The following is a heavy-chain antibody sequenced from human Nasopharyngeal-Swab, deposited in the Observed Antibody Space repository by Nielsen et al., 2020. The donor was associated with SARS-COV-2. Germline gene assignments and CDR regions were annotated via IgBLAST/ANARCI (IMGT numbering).Heavy chain of an antibody. V-gene: IGHV4-59*01. CDR3: ARDIGVGLLDAFDI. D-gene: IGHD2/OR15-2a*01. Sequence: ESLKISCTVSGGSISSYYWSWIRQPPGKGLEWIGYIYYSGSTNYNPSLKSRVTISVDTSKNQFSLKLSSVTAADTAVYYCARDIGVGLLDAFDIWGQGTMVTVSS. CDR1: GGSISSYY. CDR2: IYYSGST. J-gene: IGHJ3*02.